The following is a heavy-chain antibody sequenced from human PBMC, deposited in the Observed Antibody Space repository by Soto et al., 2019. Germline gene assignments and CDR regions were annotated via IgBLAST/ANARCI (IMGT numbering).Heavy chain of an antibody. Sequence: QVQLVQSGAEVKKPGASVKVSCKASGYTFSSYDINWVRQATGQGLDWMGWLTPNSGDTGYAPKFQGRVTLTRNTSINTAYIELSSLTSDDTAVYYCATSGGGWYLYWGQGTLVTVSS. J-gene: IGHJ4*02. CDR2: LTPNSGDT. CDR1: GYTFSSYD. D-gene: IGHD6-19*01. V-gene: IGHV1-8*01. CDR3: ATSGGGWYLY.